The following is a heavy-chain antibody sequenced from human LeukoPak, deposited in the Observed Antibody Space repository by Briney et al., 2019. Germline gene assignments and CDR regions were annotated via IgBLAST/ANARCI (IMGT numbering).Heavy chain of an antibody. CDR2: IYYSGST. D-gene: IGHD1-26*01. CDR3: ARGKKWELSFDY. J-gene: IGHJ4*02. Sequence: SETLSLTCTVSGGSISSYYWSWIRQPPGKGLEWIGYIYYSGSTNYNPSLKSRVTISVDTSKNQFSLKLSSVTAADTAVYYCARGKKWELSFDYWGQGTLVTVSS. CDR1: GGSISSYY. V-gene: IGHV4-59*01.